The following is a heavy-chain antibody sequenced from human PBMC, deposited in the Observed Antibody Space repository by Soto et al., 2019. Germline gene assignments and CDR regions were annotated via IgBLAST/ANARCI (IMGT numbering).Heavy chain of an antibody. V-gene: IGHV2-5*02. CDR3: AHRFDWYYLDH. J-gene: IGHJ4*02. D-gene: IGHD3-9*01. Sequence: QITLMEFGPTLVKPTQTLTLTCTFSGFSLSTTEVGVAWIRQPPGKALEWLALIYWADDKRYSPSLKSRLTITKDTSKNQVVLTITNMDPVDTATYYCAHRFDWYYLDHRGQGTLVTVSS. CDR2: IYWADDK. CDR1: GFSLSTTEVG.